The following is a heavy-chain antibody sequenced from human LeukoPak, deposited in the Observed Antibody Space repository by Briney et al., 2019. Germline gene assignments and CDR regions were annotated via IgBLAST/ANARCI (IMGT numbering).Heavy chain of an antibody. CDR3: AKGPSGYYLSWLDY. D-gene: IGHD3-22*01. CDR1: GFTFSSYA. J-gene: IGHJ4*02. CDR2: ISANGGST. V-gene: IGHV3-23*01. Sequence: GGSLRLSCAASGFTFSSYAMSWVRQTSGKGLERVSAISANGGSTYYAGSVKGRFTISRDSSKNTLFLQMNSLRAEDTAVYYCAKGPSGYYLSWLDYWGQGTLVTVSS.